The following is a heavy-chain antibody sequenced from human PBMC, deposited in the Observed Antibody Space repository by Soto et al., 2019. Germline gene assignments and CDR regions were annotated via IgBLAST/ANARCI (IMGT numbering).Heavy chain of an antibody. Sequence: QVQLQESGPGLVKPSETLSLTCTVSGGSISSYYWSWIRQPPGEGLEWIGYIYYSGSTNYNPSLKRRVTISVDTSRNRFSLKLSSVTAADTAVYYCASELLLGGWGYFAYWGQGTLVTVSS. D-gene: IGHD3-22*01. CDR1: GGSISSYY. CDR2: IYYSGST. V-gene: IGHV4-59*01. CDR3: ASELLLGGWGYFAY. J-gene: IGHJ4*02.